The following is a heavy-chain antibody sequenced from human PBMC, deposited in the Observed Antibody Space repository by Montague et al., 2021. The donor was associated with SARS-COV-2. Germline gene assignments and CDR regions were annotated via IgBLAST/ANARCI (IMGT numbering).Heavy chain of an antibody. D-gene: IGHD3-10*01. J-gene: IGHJ4*02. V-gene: IGHV3-15*01. Sequence: SLRLSWSASGFTFSNAWMNWVRQAPGKGLEWLGRIKSKTDGGTTDYAAPVQGRFTISRDDSKATVYLQVNSLETEDTAVYYSTTVWVAFGELFSYWGQGTLVTVSS. CDR1: GFTFSNAW. CDR3: TTVWVAFGELFSY. CDR2: IKSKTDGGTT.